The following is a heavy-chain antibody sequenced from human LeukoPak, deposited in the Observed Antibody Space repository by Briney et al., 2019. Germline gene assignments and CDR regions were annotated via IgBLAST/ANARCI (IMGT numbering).Heavy chain of an antibody. CDR2: ISGSGGST. D-gene: IGHD3-16*02. CDR1: GLXFSSQA. J-gene: IGHJ4*02. V-gene: IGHV3-23*01. CDR3: AVRGTRLGELSH. Sequence: GGSLRLSCAASGLXFSSQAIGWVRQAPGKGLEWVSAISGSGGSTYYADSVKGRFTISRDNSKNTLYLQMNSLRAEDTAVYYCAVRGTRLGELSHWGQGTLVTVSS.